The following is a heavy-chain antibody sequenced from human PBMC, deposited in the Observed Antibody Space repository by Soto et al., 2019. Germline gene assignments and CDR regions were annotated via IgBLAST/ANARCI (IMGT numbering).Heavy chain of an antibody. CDR1: GYSFTSYW. J-gene: IGHJ4*02. D-gene: IGHD3-22*01. CDR3: AIRYYYDSSGYYVLDY. CDR2: IDPSDSYT. V-gene: IGHV5-10-1*01. Sequence: GESLKISCKGSGYSFTSYWISWVRQMPGKGLEWMGRIDPSDSYTNYSPSFQGHVTISADKSISTAYLQWSSLKASDTAMYYCAIRYYYDSSGYYVLDYWGQGTLVTGSS.